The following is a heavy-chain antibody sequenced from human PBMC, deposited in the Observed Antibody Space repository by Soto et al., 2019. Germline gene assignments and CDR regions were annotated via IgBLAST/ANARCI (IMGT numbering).Heavy chain of an antibody. J-gene: IGHJ6*02. D-gene: IGHD2-8*01. V-gene: IGHV1-2*04. CDR2: INPKSGGT. CDR3: ARSDSRDCSNGVCSFFYNHDMDD. CDR1: GYSFTDYH. Sequence: QVQLVQSGAEVKKPGASVKGSCKASGYSFTDYHIHWVRQAPGQGLEWLGRINPKSGGTSTAQKFQGWVTRTTDTSISTAFMELTRLTFDDTAIYYCARSDSRDCSNGVCSFFYNHDMDDWGQGTMVTVSS.